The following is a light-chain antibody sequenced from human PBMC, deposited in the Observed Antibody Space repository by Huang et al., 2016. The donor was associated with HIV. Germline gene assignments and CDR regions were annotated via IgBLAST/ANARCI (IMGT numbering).Light chain of an antibody. CDR2: GAS. J-gene: IGKJ2*01. CDR3: QQYNNWPPVT. CDR1: QSVSSN. V-gene: IGKV3D-15*01. Sequence: EVVMTQSPATLSMSPGERATLSCRASQSVSSNLAWYQQKPGQAPRLLIYGASTRATGIPARFSGSGSGTEVTLTISSLQSEDFAVYYCQQYNNWPPVTFGQGTKLEIK.